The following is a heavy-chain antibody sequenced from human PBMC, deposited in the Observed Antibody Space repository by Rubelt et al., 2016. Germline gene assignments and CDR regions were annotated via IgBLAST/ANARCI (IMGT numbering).Heavy chain of an antibody. CDR1: GYTFTGYY. CDR2: INPNSGGK. J-gene: IGHJ4*02. D-gene: IGHD2-21*01. V-gene: IGHV1-2*02. Sequence: QVQLVQSGAEVKKPGASVKVSCKASGYTFTGYYMHWVRQAPGQGLEWMGWINPNSGGKNEAQKFQGRVTMTRNTAISTAYMERSSLRSEDTAVYYCSRGSWGGDPDYWGQGTLVTVSS. CDR3: SRGSWGGDPDY.